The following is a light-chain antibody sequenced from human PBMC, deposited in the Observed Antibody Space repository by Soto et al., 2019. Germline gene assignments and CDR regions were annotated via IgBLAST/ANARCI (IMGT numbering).Light chain of an antibody. CDR3: QQCASFPHT. CDR2: AAS. V-gene: IGKV1-12*01. Sequence: DIQMTQSPSSVSASVGDTVTITCRASQAVSTWLAWYQQKPGGAPKLLIYAASTLQSGVPSRFSGSGSGTDFTLTIRSLQPEDFATYYCQQCASFPHTFGGGAKVDIK. J-gene: IGKJ4*01. CDR1: QAVSTW.